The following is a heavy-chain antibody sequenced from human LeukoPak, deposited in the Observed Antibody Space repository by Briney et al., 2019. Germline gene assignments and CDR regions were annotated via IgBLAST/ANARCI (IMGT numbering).Heavy chain of an antibody. Sequence: PVGSLRLSCAASGFTFSSYWMSWVRQAPGKGLEWVAFIRYDGSNKYYADSVKGRFTISRDNSKNTLYLQMNSLRAEDTAVYYCAKAIIKAEYYYDSSGYRPLYYFDYWGQGTLVTVSS. D-gene: IGHD3-22*01. CDR2: IRYDGSNK. J-gene: IGHJ4*02. V-gene: IGHV3-30*02. CDR1: GFTFSSYW. CDR3: AKAIIKAEYYYDSSGYRPLYYFDY.